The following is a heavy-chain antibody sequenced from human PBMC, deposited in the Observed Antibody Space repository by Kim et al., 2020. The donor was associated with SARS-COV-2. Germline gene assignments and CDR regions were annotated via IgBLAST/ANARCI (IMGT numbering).Heavy chain of an antibody. CDR2: IKRKSDGGTT. D-gene: IGHD4-17*01. Sequence: GGSLRLSCVASGFTFSNAWMNWVRQAPGKGLEWVGRIKRKSDGGTTDYAGPVKDRFTISRDNSKNTLYLQMNSLKTEDSAVYYCTTDTTGGFDYWGQGTLVTVSS. CDR3: TTDTTGGFDY. CDR1: GFTFSNAW. J-gene: IGHJ4*02. V-gene: IGHV3-15*01.